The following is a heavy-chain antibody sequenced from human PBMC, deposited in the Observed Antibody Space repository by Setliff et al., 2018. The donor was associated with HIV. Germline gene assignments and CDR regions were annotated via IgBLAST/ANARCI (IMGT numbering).Heavy chain of an antibody. Sequence: GGSLRLSCTASGFSFSDSYMAWIRQAPGKGLEWVSSISRNGDYTIYAGSVKGRFTISRDNAKKSLYLQMNNLGAEDTALYYCARENYANPDYWGQGTQVTVSS. CDR1: GFSFSDSY. CDR2: ISRNGDYT. CDR3: ARENYANPDY. D-gene: IGHD3-16*01. V-gene: IGHV3-11*05. J-gene: IGHJ4*02.